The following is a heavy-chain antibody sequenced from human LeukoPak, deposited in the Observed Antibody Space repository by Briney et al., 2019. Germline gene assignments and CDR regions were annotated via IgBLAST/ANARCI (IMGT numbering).Heavy chain of an antibody. CDR1: EFTYSAYA. CDR2: VRYGGSIK. CDR3: TKDLGTEYNIFDY. V-gene: IGHV3-30*02. Sequence: GGSLRLSCAASEFTYSAYAMHWIRQAPGRGLEWVAFVRYGGSIKYYADSVKGRFTISRDNSKNTLYLQMTSLRAEDTAVYYCTKDLGTEYNIFDYWGQGTLVTVSS. D-gene: IGHD3-9*01. J-gene: IGHJ4*02.